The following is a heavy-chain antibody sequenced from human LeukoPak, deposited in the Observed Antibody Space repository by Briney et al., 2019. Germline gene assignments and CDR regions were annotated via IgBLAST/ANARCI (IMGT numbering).Heavy chain of an antibody. Sequence: GGSLRLSCAASGFTFSSYWMSWVRQAPGKGLEWVANIKQDGSEKYYVDSVKGRFTISRDNAKNSLYLQMNSLRAEDTAVYYCASPYDSSSWYYFDYWGRGTPVTVSS. V-gene: IGHV3-7*01. CDR1: GFTFSSYW. J-gene: IGHJ4*02. CDR2: IKQDGSEK. CDR3: ASPYDSSSWYYFDY. D-gene: IGHD6-13*01.